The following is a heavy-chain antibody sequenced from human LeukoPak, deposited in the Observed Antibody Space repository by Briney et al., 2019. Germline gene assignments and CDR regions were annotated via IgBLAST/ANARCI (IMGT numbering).Heavy chain of an antibody. CDR1: GFTLSNYE. J-gene: IGHJ4*02. D-gene: IGHD6-19*01. V-gene: IGHV3-48*03. CDR3: ARDAGYSSGWYTY. CDR2: ISSSGTTI. Sequence: GGSPRLSCTASGFTLSNYEMNWIRQAPGQGPEWVSYISSSGTTIYYADSVKGRITISRDNAKNSLYLQMNSLRAEDAAVYYCARDAGYSSGWYTYWGQGTLVTVSS.